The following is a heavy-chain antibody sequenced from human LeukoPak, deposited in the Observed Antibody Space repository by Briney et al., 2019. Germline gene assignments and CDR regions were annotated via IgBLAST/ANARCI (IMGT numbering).Heavy chain of an antibody. CDR3: ARQPGYYYYDSSGYPQTLDAFDI. CDR1: GGSISSYY. Sequence: SETLSLTCTVSGGSISSYYWNWIRQPPGKGLEWIGYIYYSGSTNYNPSLKSRVTISVDTSKNQFSLKLSSVTAADTAVYYCARQPGYYYYDSSGYPQTLDAFDIWGQGTMVTVSS. D-gene: IGHD3-22*01. J-gene: IGHJ3*02. CDR2: IYYSGST. V-gene: IGHV4-59*08.